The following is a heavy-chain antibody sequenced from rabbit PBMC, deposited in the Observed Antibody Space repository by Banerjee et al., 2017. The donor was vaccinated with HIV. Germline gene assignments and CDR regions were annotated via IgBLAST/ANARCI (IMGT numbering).Heavy chain of an antibody. V-gene: IGHV1S40*01. CDR3: ARDRDTGSVYYFDL. J-gene: IGHJ4*01. D-gene: IGHD8-1*01. CDR2: INTSSGST. CDR1: GFTISSSYW. Sequence: QSLEESGGDLVAPGASLTLTWTASGFTISSSYWICWVRQAPGKGLEWIACINTSSGSTVYATWAKGRFTISRTSSTTVSLQMTSLTAADTATYFCARDRDTGSVYYFDLWGPGTLVTVS.